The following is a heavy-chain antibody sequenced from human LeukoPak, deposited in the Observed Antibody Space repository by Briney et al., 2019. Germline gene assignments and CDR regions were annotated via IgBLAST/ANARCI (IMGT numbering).Heavy chain of an antibody. Sequence: GASVKVSCKASGYTFTTYGISWVRQAPGQGLEWMGWIDAYNGNTKYAQKLQGRVSVTTDTSTSTAYMELRSLRSDDTAVYYCARDYGSGSYRFDYWGQGTLVTVSS. CDR2: IDAYNGNT. J-gene: IGHJ4*02. CDR3: ARDYGSGSYRFDY. V-gene: IGHV1-18*01. D-gene: IGHD3-10*01. CDR1: GYTFTTYG.